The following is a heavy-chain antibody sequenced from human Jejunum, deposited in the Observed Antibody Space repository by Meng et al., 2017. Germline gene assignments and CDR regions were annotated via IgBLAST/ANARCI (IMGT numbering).Heavy chain of an antibody. CDR3: AREYGRNYDYFDY. D-gene: IGHD1-7*01. CDR1: GGSISSGNYY. CDR2: IHTSGRC. Sequence: SETLSLTCSVSGGSISSGNYYWSWLGPPAGKGLEWIGRIHTSGRCDYNPSLNNRVTMSFDTSKNQFSLNLSSVTAADTAVYYCAREYGRNYDYFDYWGQGTLVTVSS. J-gene: IGHJ4*02. V-gene: IGHV4-61*02.